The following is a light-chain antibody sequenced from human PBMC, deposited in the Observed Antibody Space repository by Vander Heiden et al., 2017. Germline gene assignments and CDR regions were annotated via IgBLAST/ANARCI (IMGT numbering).Light chain of an antibody. CDR3: QQYYSYSYT. Sequence: AIRMTQSPSSLSASTGDRVTITCRASQGISSYLAWYQQKPGKAPKRLIYAASTLQSGVPSRFSGSGSGTDFTLTISCLQSEDFATYYCQQYYSYSYTFGQGTKLEIK. CDR2: AAS. V-gene: IGKV1-8*01. CDR1: QGISSY. J-gene: IGKJ2*01.